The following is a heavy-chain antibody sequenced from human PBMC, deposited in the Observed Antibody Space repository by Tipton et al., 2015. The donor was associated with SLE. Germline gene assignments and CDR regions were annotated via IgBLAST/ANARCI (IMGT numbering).Heavy chain of an antibody. V-gene: IGHV3-30*02. D-gene: IGHD4-17*01. Sequence: SGFTFSSYGMHWVRQAPGKGLEWVAFIRYDGSNKYYADSVKGRFTISRDNSKNTLYLQMNSLRAEDTAVYYCARDTRGQHAYGAFDIWGQGTMVTVSS. CDR1: GFTFSSYG. CDR2: IRYDGSNK. J-gene: IGHJ3*02. CDR3: ARDTRGQHAYGAFDI.